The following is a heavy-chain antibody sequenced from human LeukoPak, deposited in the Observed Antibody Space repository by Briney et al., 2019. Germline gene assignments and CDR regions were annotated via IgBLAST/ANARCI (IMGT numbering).Heavy chain of an antibody. CDR3: ASRYTSMFDY. J-gene: IGHJ4*02. CDR1: GGSFSVYY. CDR2: INHSGST. D-gene: IGHD1-14*01. Sequence: SETLSLTCAVYGGSFSVYYCSWIRQPPGKGLEWIGEINHSGSTNYNPSLKSRVTISVDTSKNQFSLKLSSVTAADTAVYYCASRYTSMFDYWGQGTLVTVSS. V-gene: IGHV4-34*01.